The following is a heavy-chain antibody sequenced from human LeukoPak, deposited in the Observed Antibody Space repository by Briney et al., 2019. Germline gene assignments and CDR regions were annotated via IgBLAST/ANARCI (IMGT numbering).Heavy chain of an antibody. V-gene: IGHV1-2*02. J-gene: IGHJ1*01. Sequence: ASVKVSCKASGYTFTAYYMHWVRQAPGQGLEWMGWINPNSGGTNYAQKSQGRVTMTRDTSISTAYMELSRLRSDDTAVYYCARGANAEYFQHWGQGTLVTVSS. CDR2: INPNSGGT. D-gene: IGHD3-16*01. CDR1: GYTFTAYY. CDR3: ARGANAEYFQH.